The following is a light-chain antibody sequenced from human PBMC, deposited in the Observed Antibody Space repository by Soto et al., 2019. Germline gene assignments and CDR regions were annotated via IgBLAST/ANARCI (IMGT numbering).Light chain of an antibody. Sequence: NFMLTQPHSVSESPGKTVTISCTGSSGSIASNYVQWFQQRPGSAPTTVIYEDNKRPSGVPDRFSGSIDSSSNSASLTISGLKTEEEADYHRQFFGYNNPGFGRGTKLTVL. V-gene: IGLV6-57*02. CDR2: EDN. CDR1: SGSIASNY. CDR3: QFFGYNNPG. J-gene: IGLJ3*02.